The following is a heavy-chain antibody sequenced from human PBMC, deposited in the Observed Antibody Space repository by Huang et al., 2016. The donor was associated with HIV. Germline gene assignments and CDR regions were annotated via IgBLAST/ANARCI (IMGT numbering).Heavy chain of an antibody. Sequence: EVQLVESGGGLIQPGESLRLSCAASGFSVSNNYMSWVRQAPGKGMEWVSVIYSGGSTYYADSGKGRFTISRDNSNNTLYLQMNSLRAEDTAVYYCARGLWHSSSWYWRYCFDYWGQGTLVTVSS. D-gene: IGHD6-13*01. CDR1: GFSVSNNY. V-gene: IGHV3-53*01. CDR2: IYSGGST. CDR3: ARGLWHSSSWYWRYCFDY. J-gene: IGHJ4*02.